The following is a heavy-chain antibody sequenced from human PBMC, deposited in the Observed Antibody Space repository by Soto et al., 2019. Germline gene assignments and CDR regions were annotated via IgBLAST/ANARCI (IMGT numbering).Heavy chain of an antibody. V-gene: IGHV1-2*04. CDR3: AREGLYGLGTYYKGMDV. CDR1: GYTFTGYY. D-gene: IGHD3-10*01. Sequence: ASVKVSCKASGYTFTGYYMHWVRQAPGQGLEWMGWINPNSGATNYAQKFQGWVTMTRDTSISTAYMELSRLRSDDTAVYYCAREGLYGLGTYYKGMDVWGQGTTVTVSS. CDR2: INPNSGAT. J-gene: IGHJ6*01.